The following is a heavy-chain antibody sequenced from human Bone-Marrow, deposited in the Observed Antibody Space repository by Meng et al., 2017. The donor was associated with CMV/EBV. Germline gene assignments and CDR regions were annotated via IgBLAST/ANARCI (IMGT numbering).Heavy chain of an antibody. D-gene: IGHD2-2*01. CDR3: ARGGSYQLLSYYYYGMDV. V-gene: IGHV1-18*01. J-gene: IGHJ6*02. CDR1: GYTFTSYG. CDR2: ISAYNGNT. Sequence: ASVKVSCKASGYTFTSYGISWVRQAPGQGLEWMGWISAYNGNTNYAQKLQGRVTMTRNTSISTAYMELSSLRSEDTAVYYCARGGSYQLLSYYYYGMDVWGQGTTVTVSS.